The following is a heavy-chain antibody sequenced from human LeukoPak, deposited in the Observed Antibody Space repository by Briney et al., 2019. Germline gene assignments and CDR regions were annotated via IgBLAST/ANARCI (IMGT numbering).Heavy chain of an antibody. CDR1: GFTFNSYG. J-gene: IGHJ4*02. CDR3: AKQLVGYCSSTSCAPLDY. D-gene: IGHD2-2*01. V-gene: IGHV3-30*02. Sequence: GGSLRLSCAASGFTFNSYGMHWVRQAPGKGLEWVAYILYDGSNKYYADSVKGRFTISRDNSKNTLYLQMNSLRAEDTAVYYCAKQLVGYCSSTSCAPLDYWGQGTLVTVSS. CDR2: ILYDGSNK.